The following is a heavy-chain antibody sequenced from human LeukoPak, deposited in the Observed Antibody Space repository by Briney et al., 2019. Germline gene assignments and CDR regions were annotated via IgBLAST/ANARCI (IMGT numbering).Heavy chain of an antibody. D-gene: IGHD5-18*01. CDR2: INPSGGST. CDR1: GYTFTSYY. V-gene: IGHV1-46*01. CDR3: ARDMKKGPIQLWLNFDY. J-gene: IGHJ4*02. Sequence: ASVKVSCKASGYTFTSYYMHWVRQAPGQGLEWMGLINPSGGSTSYAQKFQGRVTMTRDTSTSTVYMELSSLRSEDTAVYYCARDMKKGPIQLWLNFDYWGQGTLVTVSS.